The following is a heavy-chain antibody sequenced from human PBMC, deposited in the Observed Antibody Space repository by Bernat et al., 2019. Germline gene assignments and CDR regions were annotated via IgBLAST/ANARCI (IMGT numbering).Heavy chain of an antibody. D-gene: IGHD6-19*01. CDR1: GFTFSSYW. J-gene: IGHJ5*02. CDR2: IKQDGSEK. Sequence: EVQLVESGGGLVQPGGSLRLSCAASGFTFSSYWMSWVRQAPGKGLEWVANIKQDGSEKYYVDSVKGRFTISRDNAKNSLYLQMNSLRAEDTAVYYCARDNPRLSWHGGRIAVAGPLSFDPWGQGTLVTVSS. V-gene: IGHV3-7*01. CDR3: ARDNPRLSWHGGRIAVAGPLSFDP.